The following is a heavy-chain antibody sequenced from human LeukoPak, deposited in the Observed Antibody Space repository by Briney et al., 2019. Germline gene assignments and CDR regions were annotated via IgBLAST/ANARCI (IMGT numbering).Heavy chain of an antibody. Sequence: PGGSLRLSCAASGFTVSSNYMSWVRQAPGKGLEWVSVIYSGGSTYYADSVKGRFTISRDNSKNTLYLQMNSLRAEDTAVYYCARALRTTPDAFDIWGQGTMLTVSS. J-gene: IGHJ3*02. V-gene: IGHV3-53*01. CDR3: ARALRTTPDAFDI. D-gene: IGHD2/OR15-2a*01. CDR1: GFTVSSNY. CDR2: IYSGGST.